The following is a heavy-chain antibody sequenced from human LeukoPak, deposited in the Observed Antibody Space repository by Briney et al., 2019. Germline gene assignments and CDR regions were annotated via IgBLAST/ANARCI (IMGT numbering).Heavy chain of an antibody. CDR1: GHSFVFFG. D-gene: IGHD1-26*01. J-gene: IGHJ4*02. Sequence: ASVKVSCKASGHSFVFFGVAWVRQAPGQGLEWMGWIDSHNGDRNYAERFQDRVTMTTDTSTTTSYMELRSLRSDDTAVYYCARAISGSLYGDFDFWGQGTLVTVSA. V-gene: IGHV1-18*01. CDR3: ARAISGSLYGDFDF. CDR2: IDSHNGDR.